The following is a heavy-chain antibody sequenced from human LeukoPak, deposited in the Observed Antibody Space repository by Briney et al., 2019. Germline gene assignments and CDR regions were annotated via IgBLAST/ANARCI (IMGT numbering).Heavy chain of an antibody. CDR3: AKEIWPTVTIPGRTYFDY. J-gene: IGHJ4*02. CDR2: IRYDGGET. D-gene: IGHD4-17*01. V-gene: IGHV3-30*02. Sequence: GGSLRLSCAASGFTFNRRGMHWVRQAPGKGLEWVAFIRYDGGETFYADFVKGRFTISRDNSRNTLFLQMNMLRAEDTAVYYCAKEIWPTVTIPGRTYFDYWGQGTLVTVSS. CDR1: GFTFNRRG.